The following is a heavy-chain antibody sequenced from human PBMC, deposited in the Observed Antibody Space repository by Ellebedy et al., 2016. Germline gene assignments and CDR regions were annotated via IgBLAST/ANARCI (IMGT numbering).Heavy chain of an antibody. CDR3: ARVNGGNGLWGGSLDI. CDR2: IWFDGSNQ. V-gene: IGHV3-33*01. D-gene: IGHD4-23*01. Sequence: GESLKISXAASGFTFSSYGIHWVRQAPGKGLERVAVIWFDGSNQYYADSVKGRFTISRDNSKNTVSLQMNSLRAEDTAVYYCARVNGGNGLWGGSLDIWGQGTMVTVSS. CDR1: GFTFSSYG. J-gene: IGHJ3*02.